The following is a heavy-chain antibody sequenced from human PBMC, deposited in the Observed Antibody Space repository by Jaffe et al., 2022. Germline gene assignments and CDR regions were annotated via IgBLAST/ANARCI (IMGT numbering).Heavy chain of an antibody. CDR2: IYTSGST. V-gene: IGHV4-61*02. J-gene: IGHJ2*01. CDR1: GGSISSGSYY. Sequence: QVQLQESGPGLVKPSQTLSLTCTVSGGSISSGSYYWSWIRQPAGKGLEWIGRIYTSGSTNYNPSLKSRVTISVDTSKNQFSLKLSSVTAADTAVYYCARDPGYYDILTGYSTTPLFDLWGRGTLVTVSS. D-gene: IGHD3-9*01. CDR3: ARDPGYYDILTGYSTTPLFDL.